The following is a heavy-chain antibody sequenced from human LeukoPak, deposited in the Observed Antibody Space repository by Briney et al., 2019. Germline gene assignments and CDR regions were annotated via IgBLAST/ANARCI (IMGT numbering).Heavy chain of an antibody. V-gene: IGHV4-59*01. Sequence: SETLSLTCTVSCGSISNYYWSWIRQPPGKGLEWIGYIYYTRNTNYNPSLKSRVTISVDTSKNHFSLKLSSVTAADTAVYYCARDSGTNGGAFDYWGQGTLVTVSS. CDR2: IYYTRNT. CDR3: ARDSGTNGGAFDY. J-gene: IGHJ4*02. CDR1: CGSISNYY. D-gene: IGHD5-12*01.